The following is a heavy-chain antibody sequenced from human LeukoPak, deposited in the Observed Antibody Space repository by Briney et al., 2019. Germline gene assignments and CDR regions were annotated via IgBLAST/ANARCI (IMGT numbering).Heavy chain of an antibody. Sequence: SVKVSCKASGGTFSSYAISWVRQAPGQGLEWMGGIIPIFGTANYAQKFQGRVTITTDESTSTAYMELSSLRSEDTAVYYCALRWYSSGWDTGGAEYFQHWGQGTLVTVSS. CDR1: GGTFSSYA. D-gene: IGHD6-19*01. CDR2: IIPIFGTA. CDR3: ALRWYSSGWDTGGAEYFQH. V-gene: IGHV1-69*05. J-gene: IGHJ1*01.